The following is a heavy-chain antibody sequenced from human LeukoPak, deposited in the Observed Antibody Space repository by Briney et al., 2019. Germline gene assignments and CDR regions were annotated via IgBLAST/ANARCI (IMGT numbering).Heavy chain of an antibody. CDR2: ISDDGRNK. CDR3: AKRPSDYGDYVTYFDY. V-gene: IGHV3-30*18. CDR1: GFSFIRYG. Sequence: PGGSLRLSCAASGFSFIRYGMRWVRQAPGKGLEWVGVISDDGRNKKYADSVKGRFTISRDNSKDTLYLQMNSLRDEDTAVYYCAKRPSDYGDYVTYFDYWGQGTLVTVSS. D-gene: IGHD4-17*01. J-gene: IGHJ4*02.